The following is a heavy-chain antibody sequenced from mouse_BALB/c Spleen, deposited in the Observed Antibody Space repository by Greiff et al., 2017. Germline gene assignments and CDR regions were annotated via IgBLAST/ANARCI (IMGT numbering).Heavy chain of an antibody. CDR1: GYTFTSYW. CDR2: IDPENGNT. Sequence: EVQLQQPGAELVKPGASVKLSCKASGYTFTSYWMHWVKQRPEQGLEWIGWIDPENGNTIYDPKFQGKASITADTSSNTAYLQLSSLTSEDTAVYYCARDGYGGFAYWGQGTLVTVSA. D-gene: IGHD2-2*01. J-gene: IGHJ3*01. CDR3: ARDGYGGFAY. V-gene: IGHV14-1*02.